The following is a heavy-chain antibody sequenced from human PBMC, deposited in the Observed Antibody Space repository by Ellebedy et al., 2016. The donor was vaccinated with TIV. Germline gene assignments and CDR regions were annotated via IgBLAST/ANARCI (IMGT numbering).Heavy chain of an antibody. CDR2: IKPSSGDS. CDR3: ARHSTSGWYWSGFDV. Sequence: ASVKVSCKASGYSFTAYFIHWVRQAPGQGLEWMGIIKPSSGDSTSAQKLQGRVTLTTDTSTSTVHMQLSGLRSEDTAVYYCARHSTSGWYWSGFDVWGQGTMVTVS. V-gene: IGHV1-46*01. J-gene: IGHJ3*01. CDR1: GYSFTAYF. D-gene: IGHD6-19*01.